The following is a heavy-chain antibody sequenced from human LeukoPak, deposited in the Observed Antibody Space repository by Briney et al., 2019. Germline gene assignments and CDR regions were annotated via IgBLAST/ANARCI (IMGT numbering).Heavy chain of an antibody. J-gene: IGHJ4*02. CDR3: ARGSSSSSFDY. CDR2: IYSGGST. CDR1: GFTVSSNY. V-gene: IGHV3-53*01. D-gene: IGHD6-6*01. Sequence: PGGSLRRSCAASGFTVSSNYMSWVRQAPGKGLEWVSVIYSGGSTYYADSVKGRFTISRDNSKNTLYLQMNSLRAEDTAVYYCARGSSSSSFDYWGQGTLVTVSS.